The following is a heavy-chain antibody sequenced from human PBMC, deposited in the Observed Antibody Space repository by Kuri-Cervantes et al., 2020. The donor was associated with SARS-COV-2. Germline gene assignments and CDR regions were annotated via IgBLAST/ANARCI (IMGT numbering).Heavy chain of an antibody. V-gene: IGHV1-69*13. D-gene: IGHD1-26*01. J-gene: IGHJ6*02. Sequence: SVKVSCKASGGTFSSYAISWVRQAPGQGLEWMGGIIPIFGTANYAQKFQGRVTITADESTSTAYMELNSLRSEDTAVYYCANLREVEYYGMDVWGQGTTVTVSS. CDR2: IIPIFGTA. CDR3: ANLREVEYYGMDV. CDR1: GGTFSSYA.